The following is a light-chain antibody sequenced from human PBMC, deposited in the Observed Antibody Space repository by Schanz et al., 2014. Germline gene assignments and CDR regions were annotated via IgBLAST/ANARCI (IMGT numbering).Light chain of an antibody. CDR1: QSVLYSSNNKNY. Sequence: DIVMTQSPDSLAVSLGDRVTITCKSSQSVLYSSNNKNYLAWYQQKSGQPPKLLIYWASTRESGVPDRFSGSGSGTDFTLTISSLQAEDVAVYYCQQYYGTPLTFGGGTKVEIK. CDR2: WAS. V-gene: IGKV4-1*01. J-gene: IGKJ4*01. CDR3: QQYYGTPLT.